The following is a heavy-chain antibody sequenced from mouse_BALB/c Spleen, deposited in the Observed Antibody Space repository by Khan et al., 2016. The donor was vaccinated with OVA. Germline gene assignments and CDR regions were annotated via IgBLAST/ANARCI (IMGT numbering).Heavy chain of an antibody. V-gene: IGHV3-2*02. D-gene: IGHD1-1*01. CDR2: ISYSGNT. CDR1: GYSITSDYA. J-gene: IGHJ2*01. Sequence: EVELVESGPGLVKPSQSLSLTCTVTGYSITSDYAWNWLRQFPGNKLEWMGFISYSGNTNYNPSLKSRISITRETSKNQFFLQLNSVTTEDTATYYCARVYGGDFDYWGQGTTLTVSS. CDR3: ARVYGGDFDY.